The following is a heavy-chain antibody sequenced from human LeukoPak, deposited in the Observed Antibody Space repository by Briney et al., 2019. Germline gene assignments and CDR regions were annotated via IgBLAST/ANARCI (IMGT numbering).Heavy chain of an antibody. J-gene: IGHJ4*02. CDR1: GGSINDFY. D-gene: IGHD4-11*01. Sequence: PSETLSLPCIVSGGSINDFYWSWVRQSARKGLEYLGRIYSSGSTNYNPSLKSRVAIPVGTFKNQFSLNLRSLTAADTAVYYCARVTDSLDYWPRGTRLTVSS. CDR2: IYSSGST. CDR3: ARVTDSLDY. V-gene: IGHV4-4*07.